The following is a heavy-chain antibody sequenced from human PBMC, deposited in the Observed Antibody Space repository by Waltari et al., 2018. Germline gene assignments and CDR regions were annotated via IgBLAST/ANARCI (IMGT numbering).Heavy chain of an antibody. Sequence: QVQLVQSGAEVKKPGASVKVSCKVSGYTPTESSSHWVRPAPGKGLEWMGGFDPEDGETIYAQKFQGRVTMTEDTSTDTAYMELSSLRSEDTAVYYCATIAAAHYYYYMDVWGKGTTVTVSS. CDR2: FDPEDGET. CDR3: ATIAAAHYYYYMDV. J-gene: IGHJ6*03. D-gene: IGHD6-13*01. V-gene: IGHV1-24*01. CDR1: GYTPTESS.